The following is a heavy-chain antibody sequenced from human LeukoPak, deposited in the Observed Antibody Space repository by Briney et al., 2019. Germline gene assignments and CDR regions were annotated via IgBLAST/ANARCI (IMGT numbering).Heavy chain of an antibody. Sequence: GASVKVSCKASGYTFTSYGISWVRQAPGQGLEWMGWISAYNGNTNYAQKLQGRVTMTTDTSTSTAYMELRSLRSDDTAVYYCARDQTPYSSGCYAHWGQGTLVTVSS. CDR2: ISAYNGNT. J-gene: IGHJ4*02. CDR1: GYTFTSYG. D-gene: IGHD6-19*01. V-gene: IGHV1-18*01. CDR3: ARDQTPYSSGCYAH.